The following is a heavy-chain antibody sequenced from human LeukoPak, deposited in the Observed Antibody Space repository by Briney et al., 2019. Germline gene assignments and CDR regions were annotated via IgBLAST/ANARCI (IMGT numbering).Heavy chain of an antibody. V-gene: IGHV3-23*01. CDR3: ANIGQTAFDI. J-gene: IGHJ3*02. Sequence: GGSLRLSCAASGFTFSIYGMSWVRQAPGKGLEWVSSVTGSGGSTYYADSVKGRFTISRDNSKNTLYLQMNSLRAEDTAVYYCANIGQTAFDIWGQGIMVTVSS. CDR2: VTGSGGST. CDR1: GFTFSIYG. D-gene: IGHD1-26*01.